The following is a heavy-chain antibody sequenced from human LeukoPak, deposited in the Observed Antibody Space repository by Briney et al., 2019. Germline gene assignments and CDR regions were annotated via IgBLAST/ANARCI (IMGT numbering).Heavy chain of an antibody. D-gene: IGHD1-26*01. CDR3: AKDDSGTFDHFDY. CDR2: TNFSGAHT. V-gene: IGHV3-23*01. CDR1: GFTFKTYA. J-gene: IGHJ4*02. Sequence: GGSLRLSCAASGFTFKTYAMSWVRQAPGKGLEWVAGTNFSGAHTYYADSVKGRSTISRDNSKNTLSLQINSLRAEDTAVYYCAKDDSGTFDHFDYRGQGTLVTVSS.